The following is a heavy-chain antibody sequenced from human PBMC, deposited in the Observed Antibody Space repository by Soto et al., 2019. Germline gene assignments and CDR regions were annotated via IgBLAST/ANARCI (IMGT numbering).Heavy chain of an antibody. CDR3: ASLLRYFDPPPWGGGEYFDY. Sequence: GGSLRLSCTASGFTFSSYWMSWVRQAPGKGLEWVANIKQDGSEKYYVDSVKGRFTISRDNAKNSLYLQMNSLRAEDTAVYYCASLLRYFDPPPWGGGEYFDYWGQGTLVTVSS. V-gene: IGHV3-7*03. J-gene: IGHJ4*02. D-gene: IGHD3-9*01. CDR2: IKQDGSEK. CDR1: GFTFSSYW.